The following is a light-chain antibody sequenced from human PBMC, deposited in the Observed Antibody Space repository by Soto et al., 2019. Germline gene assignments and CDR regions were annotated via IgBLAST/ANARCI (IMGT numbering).Light chain of an antibody. CDR1: QSVSIN. Sequence: EIVMTQSPATLSVSPGERATLSCSASQSVSINLAWYQQKPGQAPMLLIYGASTRATGIPARFSGSGSGTEFTLTISGLQSEDFAVYYCQQYNNWPRTFGGGTKVEIK. CDR2: GAS. CDR3: QQYNNWPRT. J-gene: IGKJ4*01. V-gene: IGKV3-15*01.